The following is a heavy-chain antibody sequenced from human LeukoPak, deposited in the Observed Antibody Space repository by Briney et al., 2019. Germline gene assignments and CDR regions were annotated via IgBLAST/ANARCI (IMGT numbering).Heavy chain of an antibody. CDR2: IYYSGST. CDR1: GGSISSYY. J-gene: IGHJ3*02. Sequence: SETLSLTCTVSGGSISSYYWSWIRQPPGKGLEWIGYIYYSGSTNYNPSLKSRVTISVDTSKNQFSLKLSSVTAADTAVYYCARSGCGGDCYRSGPDAFDIWGQGTMVTVSS. CDR3: ARSGCGGDCYRSGPDAFDI. V-gene: IGHV4-59*08. D-gene: IGHD2-21*01.